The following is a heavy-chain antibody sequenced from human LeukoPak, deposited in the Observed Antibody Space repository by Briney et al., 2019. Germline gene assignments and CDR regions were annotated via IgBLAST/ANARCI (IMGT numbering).Heavy chain of an antibody. D-gene: IGHD6-13*01. CDR2: ISWNSGSI. Sequence: GGSLRLSCAASGFTFDDYAMHWVRQAPGKGLEWVSGISWNSGSIGYADSVKGRFTISRDNAKNSLYLQMNSLRGEDTAVYYCARPIAAAGAVTYYYGMSVWGQGTTVTVSS. CDR1: GFTFDDYA. V-gene: IGHV3-9*01. CDR3: ARPIAAAGAVTYYYGMSV. J-gene: IGHJ6*02.